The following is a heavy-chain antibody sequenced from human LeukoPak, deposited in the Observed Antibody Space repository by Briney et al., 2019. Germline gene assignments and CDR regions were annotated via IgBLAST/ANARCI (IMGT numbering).Heavy chain of an antibody. Sequence: PSETLSLTCTVSGGSISSYYWSWIRQPPGKGLEWIGYIYYSGSTNYNPSLKSRVTISVDTSKNQFSLKLSPVTAADTAVYYCAGRGYSYGYRREFDYWGQGTLVTVSS. V-gene: IGHV4-59*01. CDR3: AGRGYSYGYRREFDY. CDR1: GGSISSYY. D-gene: IGHD5-18*01. CDR2: IYYSGST. J-gene: IGHJ4*02.